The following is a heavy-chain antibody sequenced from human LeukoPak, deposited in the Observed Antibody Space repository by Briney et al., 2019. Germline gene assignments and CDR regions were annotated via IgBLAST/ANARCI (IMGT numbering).Heavy chain of an antibody. Sequence: GRSLRLSCAASDFDFDYYAMHWVRLVPGKGLEWVSVISGNSANAAYADSVKGRFTISRDNAKKSLFLQMNSLRTDDSGLYFCAKDVEPDVNTGIFDSWGHGALVTVSS. V-gene: IGHV3-9*01. CDR3: AKDVEPDVNTGIFDS. CDR1: DFDFDYYA. CDR2: ISGNSANA. D-gene: IGHD1-14*01. J-gene: IGHJ4*01.